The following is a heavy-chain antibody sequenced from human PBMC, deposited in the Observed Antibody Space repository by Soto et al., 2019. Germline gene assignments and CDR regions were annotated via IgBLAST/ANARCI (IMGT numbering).Heavy chain of an antibody. CDR1: GGTFSSYA. CDR2: IIPIFGTA. Sequence: SVKVSCKASGGTFSSYAISWVRQAPGQGLEWMGGIIPIFGTANYAQKFQGRVTITADESTSTAYMELSSLRSEDTAVYYCARDIGDIVVVVAATRPMDVWGQGTTVTVSS. CDR3: ARDIGDIVVVVAATRPMDV. D-gene: IGHD2-15*01. V-gene: IGHV1-69*13. J-gene: IGHJ6*02.